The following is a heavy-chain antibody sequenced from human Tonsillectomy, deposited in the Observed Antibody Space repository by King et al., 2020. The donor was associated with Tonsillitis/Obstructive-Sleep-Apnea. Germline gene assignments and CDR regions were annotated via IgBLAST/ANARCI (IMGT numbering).Heavy chain of an antibody. D-gene: IGHD1-26*01. CDR1: GFTFSDYY. CDR2: ISSSRSYT. Sequence: VQLVESGGGLVKPGGSLRLSCTASGFTFSDYYMNWIRQAPGKGLEWVSYISSSRSYTKNADSVKGRFTISRDNAKNSLYLQMNSLRAEDTAVYYCARDSGSYHFDYWGQGTLVTVSS. V-gene: IGHV3-11*06. J-gene: IGHJ4*02. CDR3: ARDSGSYHFDY.